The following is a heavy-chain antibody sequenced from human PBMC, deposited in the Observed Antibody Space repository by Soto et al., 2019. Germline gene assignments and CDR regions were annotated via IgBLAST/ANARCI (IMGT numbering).Heavy chain of an antibody. D-gene: IGHD2-21*02. J-gene: IGHJ6*02. CDR1: GGSISSGGYY. Sequence: QVQLQESGPGLVKPSQTLSLTCTVSGGSISSGGYYWSWIRQHPGKGLEWIGYIYYSGSTYYNPSLKSRVTISVDPSKNQFSLRLSSVTAADTAGYYCARVCGGDCHYGMDVWGQGTTVTVSS. CDR3: ARVCGGDCHYGMDV. CDR2: IYYSGST. V-gene: IGHV4-31*03.